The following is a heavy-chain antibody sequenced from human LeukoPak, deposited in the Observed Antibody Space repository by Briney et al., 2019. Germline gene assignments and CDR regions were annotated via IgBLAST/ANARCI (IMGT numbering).Heavy chain of an antibody. V-gene: IGHV1-69*13. CDR2: IIPIFGTA. J-gene: IGHJ3*01. CDR1: GGTFSSYA. CDR3: ARIRDGYNDAYDL. D-gene: IGHD5-24*01. Sequence: SVKVSCKASGGTFSSYAISWVRQAPGQGLEWMGGIIPIFGTANYAQKFQGRVTITADESTSTAYMELSSLRSEDTAIYYCARIRDGYNDAYDLWGQGTVVTVPS.